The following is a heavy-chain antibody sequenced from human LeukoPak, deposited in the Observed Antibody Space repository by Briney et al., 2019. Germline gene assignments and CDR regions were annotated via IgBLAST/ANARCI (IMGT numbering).Heavy chain of an antibody. CDR3: AKDVCTSPRCLLYFDS. J-gene: IGHJ4*02. Sequence: GGSLILACTTSGCAFSNYAMNWVRQAPGTGPEWVSGISGFSTYYADSVKGRFTIFRDNSKNVLYLQMDRLRAEDTAVYSCAKDVCTSPRCLLYFDSWGQGTLVTVSS. CDR1: GCAFSNYA. CDR2: ISGFST. D-gene: IGHD2-8*01. V-gene: IGHV3-23*01.